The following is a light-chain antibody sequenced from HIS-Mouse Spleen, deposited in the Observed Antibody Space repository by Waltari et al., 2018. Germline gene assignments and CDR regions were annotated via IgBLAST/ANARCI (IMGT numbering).Light chain of an antibody. J-gene: IGKJ1*01. CDR3: QQYNNWWT. CDR2: GAS. CDR1: QSVSSN. V-gene: IGKV3-15*01. Sequence: EIVMMPSPATLSVSPGERATLSCRASQSVSSNLAWYQQKPGQAPRLLIYGASTRATGIPARVNGSGSGTEFTLTISSMQSEDFAVYYCQQYNNWWTFGQGTKVEIK.